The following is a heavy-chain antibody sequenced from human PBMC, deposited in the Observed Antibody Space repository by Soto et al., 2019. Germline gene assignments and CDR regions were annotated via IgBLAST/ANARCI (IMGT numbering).Heavy chain of an antibody. J-gene: IGHJ4*02. CDR1: GFTFSDHY. Sequence: SLRLSFAASGFTFSDHYMDWVRQAPGKGLEWVGRIRNRDQSHIAHYAASVKGRFTMSRDDSQNSLHLQMNSLKTEDTAWEDGARDTYTALDVWGKGNLVIV. D-gene: IGHD2-2*02. CDR2: IRNRDQSHIA. CDR3: ARDTYTALDV. V-gene: IGHV3-72*01.